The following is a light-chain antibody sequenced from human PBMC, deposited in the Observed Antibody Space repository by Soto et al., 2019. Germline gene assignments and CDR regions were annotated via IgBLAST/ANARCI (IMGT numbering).Light chain of an antibody. CDR1: SSNVGSNT. Sequence: QSVLTQPPSASGTPGQRVTISCSGSSSNVGSNTVNCYQQLPATAPKLLIYSNNQRPSGVPDRFSGSKSGTSASPAISALQSEDEADYYCAAWDDSLNGVVFGGGTKLTVL. CDR3: AAWDDSLNGVV. V-gene: IGLV1-44*01. J-gene: IGLJ2*01. CDR2: SNN.